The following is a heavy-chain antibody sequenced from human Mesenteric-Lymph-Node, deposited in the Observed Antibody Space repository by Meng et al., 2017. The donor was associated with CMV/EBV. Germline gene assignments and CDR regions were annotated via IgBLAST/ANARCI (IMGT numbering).Heavy chain of an antibody. J-gene: IGHJ4*02. V-gene: IGHV3-33*01. CDR3: ARRGLTTVNPVGYDY. CDR1: GFTFSSYG. CDR2: IWYDGSNK. D-gene: IGHD4-11*01. Sequence: GESLKISCAASGFTFSSYGMHWVRQAPGKGLEWVAVIWYDGSNKYYADSVKGRFTISRDNSKNTLYLQMNSLRADDTAVYYCARRGLTTVNPVGYDYWGQGTLVTVSS.